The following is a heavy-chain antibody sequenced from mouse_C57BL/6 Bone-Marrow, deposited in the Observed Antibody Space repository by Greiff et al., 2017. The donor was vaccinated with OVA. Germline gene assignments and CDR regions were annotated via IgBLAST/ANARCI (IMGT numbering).Heavy chain of an antibody. V-gene: IGHV5-6*01. CDR1: GFTFSSYG. D-gene: IGHD2-3*01. CDR2: ISSGGSYT. Sequence: DVQLVESGGDLVKPGGSLKLSCAASGFTFSSYGMSWVRQTPDKRLEWVATISSGGSYTYYPDSVKGRFTISRDNAKNTLYLQMSSLKSEDTAMYYCARRGLLAYWGQGTLVTVSA. CDR3: ARRGLLAY. J-gene: IGHJ3*01.